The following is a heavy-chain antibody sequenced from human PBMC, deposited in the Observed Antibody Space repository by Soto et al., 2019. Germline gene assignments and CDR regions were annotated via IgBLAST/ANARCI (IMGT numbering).Heavy chain of an antibody. Sequence: ASVKVSCKASGFTFSDYYMHWVREAPGQGLEWMGWLNPKSGGTTYAQKFQGRLTLSRDTSINTAYMELSRLSIDDTALYYCARERYKVLSDGMDVWGQGNTVTVS. D-gene: IGHD3-16*02. J-gene: IGHJ6*02. CDR3: ARERYKVLSDGMDV. V-gene: IGHV1-2*02. CDR2: LNPKSGGT. CDR1: GFTFSDYY.